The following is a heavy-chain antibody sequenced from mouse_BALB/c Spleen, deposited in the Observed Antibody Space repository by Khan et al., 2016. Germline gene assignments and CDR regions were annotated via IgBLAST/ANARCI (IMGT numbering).Heavy chain of an antibody. D-gene: IGHD1-2*01. V-gene: IGHV4-1*02. J-gene: IGHJ3*01. Sequence: EVQLQESGGGLVQPGGSLKLSCAASGFGFSRYWMSWVRQAPGKGLEWIGEINPDSSTISYTPSLKDKFIISRDNAKNTLYLQMSKVRSEDTALYYGARPGYYGFFHYWGQGTLVTVSA. CDR1: GFGFSRYW. CDR3: ARPGYYGFFHY. CDR2: INPDSSTI.